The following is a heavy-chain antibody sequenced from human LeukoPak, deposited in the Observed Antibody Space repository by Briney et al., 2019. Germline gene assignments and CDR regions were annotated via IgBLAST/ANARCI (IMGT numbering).Heavy chain of an antibody. CDR3: ARDTQWELLHGLDAFDI. D-gene: IGHD1-26*01. CDR2: IYSGGST. Sequence: GGSLRLSCAASGFTVSSNYMSWVRQAPGKGLEWVSVIYSGGSTYYADSVKGRFTISRDNSKNTLYLQMNSLRAEDTAVYYCARDTQWELLHGLDAFDIWGQGTMVTVSS. CDR1: GFTVSSNY. J-gene: IGHJ3*02. V-gene: IGHV3-53*05.